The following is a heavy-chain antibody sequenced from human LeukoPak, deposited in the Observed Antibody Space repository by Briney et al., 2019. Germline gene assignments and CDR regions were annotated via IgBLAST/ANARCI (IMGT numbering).Heavy chain of an antibody. CDR3: VGAKQWLSFDI. D-gene: IGHD3-22*01. CDR1: GGSISSYY. Sequence: PSETLSLTCTVSGGSISSYYWSWIRQPPGKGLEWIGHIYYSGSTNYNPSLKSRVTISVDTSKNQFSLKLSSVTAADTAVYYCVGAKQWLSFDIWGQGTMVTVSS. J-gene: IGHJ3*02. CDR2: IYYSGST. V-gene: IGHV4-59*08.